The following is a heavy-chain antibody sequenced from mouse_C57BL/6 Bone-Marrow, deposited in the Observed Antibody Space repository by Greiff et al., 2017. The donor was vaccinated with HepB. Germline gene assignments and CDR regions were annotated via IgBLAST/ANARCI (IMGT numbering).Heavy chain of an antibody. D-gene: IGHD1-1*01. Sequence: QVQLQQSGPGLVQPSQSLSITCTVSGFSLTSYGVHWVRQSPGKGLEWLGVIWRGGSTDYNAAFMSRLSITKDNSKSQVFFKMNSLQADDTAIYYCATSNYGSSFWFAYWGQGTLVTVSA. J-gene: IGHJ3*01. CDR1: GFSLTSYG. CDR3: ATSNYGSSFWFAY. V-gene: IGHV2-5*01. CDR2: IWRGGST.